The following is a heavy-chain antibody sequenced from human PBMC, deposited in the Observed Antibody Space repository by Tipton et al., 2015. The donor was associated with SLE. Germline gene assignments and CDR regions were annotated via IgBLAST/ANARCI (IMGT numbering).Heavy chain of an antibody. V-gene: IGHV3-9*01. J-gene: IGHJ4*02. CDR1: GFTFDDYA. CDR2: ISWNSGSI. CDR3: ARDRYSGYDFSFDY. D-gene: IGHD5-12*01. Sequence: RSLRLSCAASGFTFDDYAMHWVRQAPGKGLEWVSGISWNSGSIGYADSVKGRFTISRDNSKNTLYLQMNSLRAEDTAVYYCARDRYSGYDFSFDYWGQGTLVTVSS.